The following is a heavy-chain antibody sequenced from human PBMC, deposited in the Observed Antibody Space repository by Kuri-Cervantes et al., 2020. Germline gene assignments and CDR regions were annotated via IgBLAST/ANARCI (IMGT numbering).Heavy chain of an antibody. J-gene: IGHJ6*02. Sequence: AAVNVSCKASGYTSTRYGISWVRQAPGQGREWMGWISAYNGNSNYAQKLQGRVTMTTGTSTSTAYMELRSLRSDDTAVYYCARFVSSGYYRHYYGMDVWGQGTTVTVSS. CDR3: ARFVSSGYYRHYYGMDV. CDR2: ISAYNGNS. CDR1: GYTSTRYG. D-gene: IGHD3-22*01. V-gene: IGHV1-18*01.